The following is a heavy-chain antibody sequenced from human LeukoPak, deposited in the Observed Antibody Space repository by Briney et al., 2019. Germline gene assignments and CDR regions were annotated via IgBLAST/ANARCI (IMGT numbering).Heavy chain of an antibody. CDR1: GFTFSGSA. J-gene: IGHJ4*02. Sequence: GGSLRLSCAASGFTFSGSAMHWVRQASGKGLEWVGRIRSKANSYATAYAASVKGRFTISRDDSKNTAYLQMNSLKTEDTAVYYCTRLWSYDILTGPRDYWGQGTLVTVSS. CDR2: IRSKANSYAT. CDR3: TRLWSYDILTGPRDY. V-gene: IGHV3-73*01. D-gene: IGHD3-9*01.